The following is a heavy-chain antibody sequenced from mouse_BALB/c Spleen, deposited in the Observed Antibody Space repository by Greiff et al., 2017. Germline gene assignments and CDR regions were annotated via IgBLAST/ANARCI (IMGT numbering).Heavy chain of an antibody. D-gene: IGHD1-1*01. Sequence: VQLQQSGPGLVAPSQSLSITCTVSGFSLTSYGVHWVRQPPGKGLEWLGVIWAGGSTNYNSALMSRLSISKDNSKSQVFLKMNSLQTDDTAMYYCAREGSYYGSSYVNWYFDVWGAGTTVTVAS. CDR1: GFSLTSYG. CDR3: AREGSYYGSSYVNWYFDV. CDR2: IWAGGST. V-gene: IGHV2-9*02. J-gene: IGHJ1*01.